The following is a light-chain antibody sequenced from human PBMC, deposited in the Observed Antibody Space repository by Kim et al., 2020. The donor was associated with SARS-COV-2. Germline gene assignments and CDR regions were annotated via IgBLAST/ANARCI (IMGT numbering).Light chain of an antibody. V-gene: IGKV1-33*01. CDR3: QQYDNLPYT. Sequence: AFVGDTVTVTCQASQDIRKNLNWCQQKPGKAPKLLIYEASILEIGVPSRFSGSGSGTDFTVTITSLQPDDIATYYCQQYDNLPYTFGPGTKLEI. CDR2: EAS. CDR1: QDIRKN. J-gene: IGKJ2*01.